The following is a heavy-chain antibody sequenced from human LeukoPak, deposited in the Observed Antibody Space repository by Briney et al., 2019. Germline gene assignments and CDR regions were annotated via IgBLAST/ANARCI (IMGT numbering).Heavy chain of an antibody. D-gene: IGHD6-13*01. Sequence: GGSLRLSCAASGFTFSSYEMNWVRQAPGKGLEWVSYISSSGSTIYYADSVKGRFTISRDNAKNSLYLQMNSLRAEDTAVYYCARETDRYSSSWYVIEDYFDYWGQGTLVTVSS. J-gene: IGHJ4*02. CDR1: GFTFSSYE. V-gene: IGHV3-48*03. CDR2: ISSSGSTI. CDR3: ARETDRYSSSWYVIEDYFDY.